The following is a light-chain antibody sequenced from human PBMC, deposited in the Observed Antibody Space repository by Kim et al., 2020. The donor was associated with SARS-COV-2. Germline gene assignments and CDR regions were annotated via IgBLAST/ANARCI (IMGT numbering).Light chain of an antibody. CDR2: YDD. CDR3: AAWDDSLNGVV. CDR1: SSKIGNNA. Sequence: RQGVTVSCYGHSSKIGNNAFNWYQQLPGKAPELLIYYDDLLPSGVSDRFSGSKSGTSASLAISGLQSEDEADYYCAAWDDSLNGVVFGGGTQLTAL. V-gene: IGLV1-36*01. J-gene: IGLJ2*01.